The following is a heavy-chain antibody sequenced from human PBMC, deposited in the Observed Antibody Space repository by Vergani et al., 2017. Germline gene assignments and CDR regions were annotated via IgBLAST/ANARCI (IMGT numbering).Heavy chain of an antibody. V-gene: IGHV4-61*02. CDR2: IYTSGST. Sequence: QVQLQESGPGLVKPSQTLSLTCTVSGGSISSGNYYWSWIRQPAGKGLEWIGRIYTSGSTNYNPSLKSRVTMSVDTSKNHFSLKLSSVTAADTAVYYCASTVLPAAPFSFDYWGQGTLVTVSS. CDR1: GGSISSGNYY. J-gene: IGHJ4*02. D-gene: IGHD2-2*01. CDR3: ASTVLPAAPFSFDY.